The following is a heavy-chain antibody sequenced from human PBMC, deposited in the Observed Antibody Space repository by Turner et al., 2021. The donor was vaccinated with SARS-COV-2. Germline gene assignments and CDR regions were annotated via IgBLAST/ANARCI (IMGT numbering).Heavy chain of an antibody. Sequence: QVHLVQSGAEVRKPGASVKVSCKASGYTFTDYYMHWVRQAPGQGLEWMGWINPNSGGTNSAQKFQGRVTMTRDTSISTAYMELSRLRSDDTAVYYCATDSYGTLWGQGTLVTVSS. D-gene: IGHD5-18*01. CDR2: INPNSGGT. CDR1: GYTFTDYY. V-gene: IGHV1-2*02. J-gene: IGHJ4*02. CDR3: ATDSYGTL.